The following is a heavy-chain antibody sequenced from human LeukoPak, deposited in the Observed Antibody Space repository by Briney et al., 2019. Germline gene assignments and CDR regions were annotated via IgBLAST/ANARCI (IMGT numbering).Heavy chain of an antibody. V-gene: IGHV1-2*02. CDR2: INPNSGGT. CDR3: ARDPTFTIFGVAPGGDAFDI. J-gene: IGHJ3*02. D-gene: IGHD3-3*01. CDR1: GYTFTGYD. Sequence: ASVTVSCKASGYTFTGYDMHWVRQAPGQGLEWMGWINPNSGGTNYAQKVQGRVTMTRDTSISTAYMELSRLRSDDTAVYYCARDPTFTIFGVAPGGDAFDIWGQGTMVTVSS.